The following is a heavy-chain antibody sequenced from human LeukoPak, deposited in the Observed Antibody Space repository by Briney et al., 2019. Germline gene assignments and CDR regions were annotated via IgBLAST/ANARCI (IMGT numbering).Heavy chain of an antibody. Sequence: ASVKVSCKASRYTFTGYYIHWVRQAPGQGLEWMGWINPNSGDTNYAQKFQGRVTMPRDTSITTAYMELSSLTSDDTAVYYCARQSSSVWPSFDYWGQGTLVTVSS. CDR3: ARQSSSVWPSFDY. CDR2: INPNSGDT. J-gene: IGHJ4*02. V-gene: IGHV1-2*02. CDR1: RYTFTGYY. D-gene: IGHD6-19*01.